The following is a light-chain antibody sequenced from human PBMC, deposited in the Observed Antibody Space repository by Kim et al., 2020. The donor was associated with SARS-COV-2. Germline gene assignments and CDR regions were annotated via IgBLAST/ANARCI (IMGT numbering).Light chain of an antibody. CDR2: QDC. V-gene: IGLV3-1*01. J-gene: IGLJ3*02. CDR1: KLGYKY. Sequence: VSPGQTASITCSGDKLGYKYACWYQQKPGESPVLVIYQDCKRPSGIPERFSGSNSGNTATLTISGTQAMDEADYYCQAWDSSTWVFGGGTQLTVL. CDR3: QAWDSSTWV.